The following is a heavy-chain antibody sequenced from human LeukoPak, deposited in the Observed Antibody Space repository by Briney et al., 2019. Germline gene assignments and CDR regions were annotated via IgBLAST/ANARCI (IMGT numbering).Heavy chain of an antibody. D-gene: IGHD2-21*02. CDR1: GGSISNKY. J-gene: IGHJ4*02. V-gene: IGHV4-59*01. CDR3: ARETYCAADCYSGFDF. Sequence: SETLSLTCTVSGGSISNKYWSWIRQPPGKGLEWIGYIYYIGSTNYNPSLKSRVTISVDTSKNQFSLKLSSVTAADTAVYYCARETYCAADCYSGFDFWGQGTLVTVSS. CDR2: IYYIGST.